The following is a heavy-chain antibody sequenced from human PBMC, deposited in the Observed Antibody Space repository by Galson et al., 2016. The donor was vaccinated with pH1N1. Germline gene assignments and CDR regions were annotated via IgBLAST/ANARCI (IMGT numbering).Heavy chain of an antibody. CDR2: IYWDDSE. V-gene: IGHV2-5*02. D-gene: IGHD3-9*01. Sequence: PALVKPTQTLTLTCAFSGFSLSASGEAVGWLRQPPGKAPEWLAMIYWDDSERYSQSLKDRLTISKDSTKRHVVLTMTDMDPEETGTYYCVHSDDIVMEEAAFEIFDIWGPGAAVHVSS. J-gene: IGHJ3*02. CDR1: GFSLSASGEA. CDR3: VHSDDIVMEEAAFEIFDI.